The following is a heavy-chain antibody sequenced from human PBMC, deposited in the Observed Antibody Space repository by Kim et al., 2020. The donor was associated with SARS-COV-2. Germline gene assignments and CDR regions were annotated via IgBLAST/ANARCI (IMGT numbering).Heavy chain of an antibody. CDR2: INHSGST. Sequence: SETLSLTCAVYGGSFSGYYWSWIRQPPGKGLEWIGEINHSGSTNYNPSLKSRVTISVDTSKNQFSLKLSSVTAADTAMYYCARTVADGSAYFDYWGQGTL. V-gene: IGHV4-34*01. D-gene: IGHD3-10*01. J-gene: IGHJ4*02. CDR3: ARTVADGSAYFDY. CDR1: GGSFSGYY.